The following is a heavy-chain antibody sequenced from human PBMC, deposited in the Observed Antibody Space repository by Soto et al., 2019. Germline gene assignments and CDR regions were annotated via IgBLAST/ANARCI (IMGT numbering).Heavy chain of an antibody. Sequence: EVQLVDSGGGLVQPGGSLRLSCDASGFTFRNYAMNWVRQAPGKGLDWVSAISGSGGSTYYADSVKGRSTISRDNSKNTLYLQMSSLRAEDTAVYYGAKGPLCCGYDLDYWGHGTLVTDAS. V-gene: IGHV3-23*04. CDR3: AKGPLCCGYDLDY. CDR2: ISGSGGST. CDR1: GFTFRNYA. D-gene: IGHD5-12*01. J-gene: IGHJ4*01.